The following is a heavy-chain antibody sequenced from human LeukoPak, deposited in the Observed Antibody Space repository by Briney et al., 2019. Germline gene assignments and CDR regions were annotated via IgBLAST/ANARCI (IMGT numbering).Heavy chain of an antibody. CDR1: GYSISSGYH. CDR2: IYHSGST. J-gene: IGHJ4*02. V-gene: IGHV4-38-2*02. Sequence: SETLSLTCTVSGYSISSGYHWGWIRQPPGKGLEWIGSIYHSGSTYYNPSLKSRVTISVDTSKNQFSLKLSSVTAADTAVYYCARRPPVDYWGQGTLVTVSS. CDR3: ARRPPVDY.